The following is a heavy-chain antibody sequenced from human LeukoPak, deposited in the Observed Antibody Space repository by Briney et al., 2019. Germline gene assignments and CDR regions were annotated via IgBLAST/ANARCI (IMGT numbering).Heavy chain of an antibody. Sequence: SETLTLTCSVSGGTISSTSYYWAWIRQPPGKGLEWIGSIYYSSSTYYNPSVKSRVIISVDTSKNQFSLKLSSVTAADTAVYYSARRSFEHSSGYYSRGAFAIWGQGTMVTVSS. CDR2: IYYSSST. J-gene: IGHJ3*02. V-gene: IGHV4-39*01. CDR3: ARRSFEHSSGYYSRGAFAI. D-gene: IGHD3-22*01. CDR1: GGTISSTSYY.